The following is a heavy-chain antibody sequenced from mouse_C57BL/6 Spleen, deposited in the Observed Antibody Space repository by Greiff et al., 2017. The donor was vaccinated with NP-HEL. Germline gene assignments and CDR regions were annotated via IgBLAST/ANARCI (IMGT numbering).Heavy chain of an antibody. Sequence: QVQLQQPGAELVMPGASVKLSCKASGYTFTSYWMHWVKQRPGQGLEWIGEIDPSDSYTNYNQKFKGKSTLTVDKSSSTAYMQLSSLTSEDSAVYYCARGGYRSYWYFDVWGTGTTVTVSS. CDR3: ARGGYRSYWYFDV. J-gene: IGHJ1*03. CDR1: GYTFTSYW. CDR2: IDPSDSYT. D-gene: IGHD2-14*01. V-gene: IGHV1-69*01.